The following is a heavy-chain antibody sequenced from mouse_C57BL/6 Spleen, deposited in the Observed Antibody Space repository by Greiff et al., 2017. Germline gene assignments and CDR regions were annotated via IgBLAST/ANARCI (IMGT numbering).Heavy chain of an antibody. J-gene: IGHJ3*01. CDR3: AIYDYDEGSWFAY. Sequence: QVQLKQPGAELVKPGASVKLSCKASGYTFTSYWMHWVKQRPGQGLEWIGMIHPNSGSTNYNEKFQSKATLTVDTSSSTAYMQLSSLTSEDSAVYYCAIYDYDEGSWFAYWGQGTLVTVSA. CDR1: GYTFTSYW. V-gene: IGHV1-64*01. D-gene: IGHD2-4*01. CDR2: IHPNSGST.